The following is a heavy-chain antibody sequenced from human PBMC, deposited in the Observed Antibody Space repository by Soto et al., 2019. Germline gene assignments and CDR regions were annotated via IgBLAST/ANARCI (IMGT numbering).Heavy chain of an antibody. V-gene: IGHV4-31*03. CDR1: GGSISSGGYY. CDR2: IYYSWST. D-gene: IGHD5-18*01. J-gene: IGHJ4*02. Sequence: QVQLQESGPGLVKPSQTLSLTCTVSGGSISSGGYYWSWIRQHPGKGLEWIGYIYYSWSTYYNPSLKSRVTISVDTSKNHFSLKLSSVTAADTAVYYCARDRGYSYAVQLPDYWGQGTLVTVSS. CDR3: ARDRGYSYAVQLPDY.